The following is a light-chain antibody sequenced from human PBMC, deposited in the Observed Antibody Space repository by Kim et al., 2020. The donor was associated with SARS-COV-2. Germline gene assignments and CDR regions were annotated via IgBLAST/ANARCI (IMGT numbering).Light chain of an antibody. CDR1: QDISTY. J-gene: IGKJ1*01. CDR3: QKYNSVPRT. Sequence: DIQMTQSPSSLSASVGDRVTITCRASQDISTYLAWYQQKPGKVPKLLIYARSALQSGVPSRFSGSGSGTDFTLTISGLQPEDVATYYCQKYNSVPRTFGQGTKLEIK. CDR2: ARS. V-gene: IGKV1-27*01.